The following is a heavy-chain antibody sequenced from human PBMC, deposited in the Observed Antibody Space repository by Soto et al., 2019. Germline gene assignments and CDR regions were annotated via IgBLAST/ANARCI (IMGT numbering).Heavy chain of an antibody. V-gene: IGHV2-5*02. Sequence: QITLKESGPTLVKPTQTLTLTCTFSGFSLSTSGVGVAWIRQPPGKALEWLALIYWDDDKRYRPSLETRLTATKDTSKNQVVVSMPNMDSVDTAPYYCACLPCSGGSCSWYSYAGMDVWGPGTTVTASS. J-gene: IGHJ6*02. CDR3: ACLPCSGGSCSWYSYAGMDV. CDR1: GFSLSTSGVG. CDR2: IYWDDDK. D-gene: IGHD2-15*01.